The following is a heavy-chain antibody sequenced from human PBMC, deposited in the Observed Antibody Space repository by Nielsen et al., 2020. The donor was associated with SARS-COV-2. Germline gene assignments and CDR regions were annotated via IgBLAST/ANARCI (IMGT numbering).Heavy chain of an antibody. V-gene: IGHV4-30-4*01. Sequence: SETLSLTCTVSRGSISSGDYYWSWIRQSPGKGLEWIGYTFNSGNTYYNPSLRSRVTMSLDTSKNQFSLILTSVTAADTAVYYCAREEYGFGLDVWGQGTTVRVSS. D-gene: IGHD2-2*01. J-gene: IGHJ6*02. CDR3: AREEYGFGLDV. CDR1: RGSISSGDYY. CDR2: TFNSGNT.